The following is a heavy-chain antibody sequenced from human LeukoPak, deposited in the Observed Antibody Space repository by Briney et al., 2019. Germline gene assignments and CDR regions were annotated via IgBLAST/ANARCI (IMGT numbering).Heavy chain of an antibody. D-gene: IGHD5-18*01. J-gene: IGHJ5*02. Sequence: SETLSLTCTVSGGSISSSSYYWGWIRQPPGKGLEWIGSIYYSGSTYYNPSLKSRVTISVDTSKNQFSLKLSSVTAADTAVYYCARGGYSYGTLNWFDPWGQGTLVTVSS. CDR2: IYYSGST. CDR1: GGSISSSSYY. CDR3: ARGGYSYGTLNWFDP. V-gene: IGHV4-39*07.